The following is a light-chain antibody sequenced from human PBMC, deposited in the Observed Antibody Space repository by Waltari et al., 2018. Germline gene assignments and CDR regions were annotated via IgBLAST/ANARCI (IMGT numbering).Light chain of an antibody. CDR1: QNIGPW. CDR2: RAS. J-gene: IGKJ4*01. V-gene: IGKV1-5*03. CDR3: QQSTSIPLT. Sequence: DIQMTQSPSTVSASVGDRVTITCRTSQNIGPWLAWYQQKPGRAPNLLIYRASSLQSGVPSRFSGSGSGTEFTLTITSLQPDDIATYYCQQSTSIPLTFGGGTKVDIK.